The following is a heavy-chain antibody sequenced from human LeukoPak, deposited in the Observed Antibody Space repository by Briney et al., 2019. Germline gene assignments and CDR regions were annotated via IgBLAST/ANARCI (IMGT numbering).Heavy chain of an antibody. Sequence: GGSLRLSCGASGFTFSSHAMTWVRQAPGKGLEWVSAVTYSDAPTYYADSVKGRFTISRDTPKNTLYLQMNSLRVEDTAVYYCAKGLQRTPYYYYGMDVWGQGTTVTVSS. D-gene: IGHD2-2*01. CDR3: AKGLQRTPYYYYGMDV. V-gene: IGHV3-23*01. CDR2: VTYSDAPT. CDR1: GFTFSSHA. J-gene: IGHJ6*02.